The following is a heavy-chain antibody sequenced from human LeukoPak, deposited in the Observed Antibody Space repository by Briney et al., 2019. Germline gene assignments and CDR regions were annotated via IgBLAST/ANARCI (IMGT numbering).Heavy chain of an antibody. J-gene: IGHJ4*02. CDR3: ARHASCSGGSCFPDY. CDR2: IYTSGST. V-gene: IGHV4-4*09. D-gene: IGHD2-15*01. CDR1: GGSISSYY. Sequence: PSETLSLTCTVSGGSISSYYWSWIRQPPGKGLEWIGYIYTSGSTNYNPSLKSRVTISVDTSKNQFSLKLSSVTAADTAVYYCARHASCSGGSCFPDYWGQGTLVTVSS.